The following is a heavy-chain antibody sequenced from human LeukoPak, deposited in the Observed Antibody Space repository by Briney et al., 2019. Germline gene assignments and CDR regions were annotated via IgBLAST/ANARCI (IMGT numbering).Heavy chain of an antibody. CDR1: GYTFTGYH. Sequence: ASVKVSCKASGYTFTGYHMHWVRQAPGQGLEWVGRINPNTGGTDYAQKFQGRVTMTRDTSISTAYMDLSRLRSDDTAVYYCARDYCSSTSCLFDYWGQGTLVTVSS. J-gene: IGHJ4*02. CDR3: ARDYCSSTSCLFDY. CDR2: INPNTGGT. D-gene: IGHD2-2*01. V-gene: IGHV1-2*06.